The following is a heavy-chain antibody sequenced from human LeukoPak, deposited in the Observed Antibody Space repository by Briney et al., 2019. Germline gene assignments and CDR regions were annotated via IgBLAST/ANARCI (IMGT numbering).Heavy chain of an antibody. Sequence: GASVKVSCKASGYTFTGYYMHWVRQAPGQGLEWMGWINPNSGGTNYAQKFQGRVTMTRDTSISTAYMELSRLRSDDTAVYYCARVGVAGTPYWYFDLWGRGTLVTVSS. V-gene: IGHV1-2*02. CDR1: GYTFTGYY. J-gene: IGHJ2*01. D-gene: IGHD6-19*01. CDR3: ARVGVAGTPYWYFDL. CDR2: INPNSGGT.